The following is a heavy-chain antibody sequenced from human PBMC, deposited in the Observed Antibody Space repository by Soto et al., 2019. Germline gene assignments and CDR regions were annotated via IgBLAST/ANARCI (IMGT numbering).Heavy chain of an antibody. CDR1: GFTFTSSA. CDR2: IVVGSGNT. D-gene: IGHD3-22*01. Sequence: ASVKVSCKASGFTFTSSAVQWVRQARGQRLEWIGWIVVGSGNTNYAQKFQERVTITRDMSTNTAYMELSSLRSEDTAVYYCAAVGHDDSSGYYSLYYYYGMDVWG. J-gene: IGHJ6*02. V-gene: IGHV1-58*01. CDR3: AAVGHDDSSGYYSLYYYYGMDV.